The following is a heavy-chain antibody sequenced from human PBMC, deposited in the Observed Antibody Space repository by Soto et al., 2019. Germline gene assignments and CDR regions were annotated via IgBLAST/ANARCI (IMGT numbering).Heavy chain of an antibody. D-gene: IGHD3-10*01. CDR1: GLTFSRYA. V-gene: IGHV3-23*01. J-gene: IGHJ4*02. Sequence: EVQVLESGGGLIQPGGSLRLSCAFSGLTFSRYAASWVLQAPGKGLEWVSGIDTRGHNTYYADSVKGRFTISRDNSDNKLFLQMNNLRAEDTAIYYCAKAVGEYLYFFNNRGQGILVGVSS. CDR2: IDTRGHNT. CDR3: AKAVGEYLYFFNN.